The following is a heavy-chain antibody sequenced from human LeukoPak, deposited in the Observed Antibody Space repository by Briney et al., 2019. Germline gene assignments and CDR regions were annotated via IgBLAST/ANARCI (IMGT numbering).Heavy chain of an antibody. Sequence: PSETLSLTCTVSXGSITNYYWSWIRQPPGKGLEWIGYIYYSGSTNYNPSLKSRVTISVDTSKNQFSLRLTSVSAADTAVYYCARGFGYSYGRGYDYWGQGTLVTVSS. V-gene: IGHV4-59*01. CDR1: XGSITNYY. D-gene: IGHD5-18*01. J-gene: IGHJ4*02. CDR2: IYYSGST. CDR3: ARGFGYSYGRGYDY.